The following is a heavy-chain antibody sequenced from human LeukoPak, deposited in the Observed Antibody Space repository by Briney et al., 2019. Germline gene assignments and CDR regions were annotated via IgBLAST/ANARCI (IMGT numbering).Heavy chain of an antibody. CDR2: IWYDGSNK. Sequence: LSLTCAVSGASISISNWWGWVRQAPGKGLEWVAVIWYDGSNKYYADSVKGRFTISRDNSKNTLYLQMNRLRAEDTAVYYCARSSLWFGESVGYWGQGTLVTVSS. V-gene: IGHV3-33*08. CDR3: ARSSLWFGESVGY. CDR1: GASISISNW. D-gene: IGHD3-10*01. J-gene: IGHJ4*02.